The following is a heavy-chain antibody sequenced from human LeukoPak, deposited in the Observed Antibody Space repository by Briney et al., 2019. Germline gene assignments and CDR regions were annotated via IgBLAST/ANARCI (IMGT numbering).Heavy chain of an antibody. Sequence: PSETLSLTCIVSGGSMRSASYYWEWIRLPPGEGLEWIGTIYYDGSTSHYTLSLKSRVTMFVDTAKNHFSLNLSPVTAADTAVYYCAGQGGGVALDYWGQGMLVTVSS. V-gene: IGHV4-39*01. CDR3: AGQGGGVALDY. D-gene: IGHD2-8*01. J-gene: IGHJ4*02. CDR2: IYYDGST. CDR1: GGSMRSASYY.